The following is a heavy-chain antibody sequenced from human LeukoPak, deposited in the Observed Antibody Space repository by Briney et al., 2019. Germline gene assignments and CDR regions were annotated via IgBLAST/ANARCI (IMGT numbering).Heavy chain of an antibody. D-gene: IGHD4-17*01. CDR3: ARGWDYGDYYDYYFDY. J-gene: IGHJ4*02. Sequence: GGSLRLSCAASGFTVSSNYMSWVRQAPGKGLEWVSVIYSGGSTYYADSVKGRFTLSRDISKNTLYIQMNSLRAEDTAVYYCARGWDYGDYYDYYFDYWGQGTLVTVSS. CDR2: IYSGGST. CDR1: GFTVSSNY. V-gene: IGHV3-53*01.